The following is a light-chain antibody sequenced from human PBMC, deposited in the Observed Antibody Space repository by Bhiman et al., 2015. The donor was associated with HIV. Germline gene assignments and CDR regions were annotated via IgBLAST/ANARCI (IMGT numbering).Light chain of an antibody. CDR1: SLRSYY. Sequence: SYELTQDPAVSVALGQTVRITCQGHSLRSYYASWYQQKPGQAPVLVIYGHNSRPSGIPDRFSGSSSIDTSSLTITGAQAEDEADYYCNSRYSDNSWVFGAGTKVTVL. J-gene: IGLJ3*02. CDR2: GHN. CDR3: NSRYSDNSWV. V-gene: IGLV3-19*01.